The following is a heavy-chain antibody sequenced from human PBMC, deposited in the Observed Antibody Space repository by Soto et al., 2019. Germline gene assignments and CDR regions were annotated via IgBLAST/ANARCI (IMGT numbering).Heavy chain of an antibody. CDR3: ARRGDYYYDSSGSYY. CDR2: TYYSGST. V-gene: IGHV4-30-4*01. CDR1: GGSISSGDYY. J-gene: IGHJ4*02. Sequence: QVQLQESGPGLVEPSQTLSLTCTVSGGSISSGDYYWSWMHQPPGKGLEWFGYTYYSGSTYYNQFLKSRVTLSVDTSKNQFSLKLSAVTAADTAVYYCARRGDYYYDSSGSYYWGQGTLVTVSS. D-gene: IGHD3-22*01.